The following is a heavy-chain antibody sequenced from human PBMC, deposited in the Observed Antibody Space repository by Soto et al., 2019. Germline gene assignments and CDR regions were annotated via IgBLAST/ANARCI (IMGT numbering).Heavy chain of an antibody. CDR1: GDSISSYS. V-gene: IGHV4-4*07. CDR3: ARESGENWSYEAY. CDR2: VYPSGHT. J-gene: IGHJ4*02. Sequence: SETLSLTCAVSGDSISSYSCNFSRQTSWRGLEWIVRVYPSGHTQYRSSFETRVTVSVDMSTNQFFLELRSVTAADTAVYYCARESGENWSYEAYWGQGTQVTVSS. D-gene: IGHD1-7*01.